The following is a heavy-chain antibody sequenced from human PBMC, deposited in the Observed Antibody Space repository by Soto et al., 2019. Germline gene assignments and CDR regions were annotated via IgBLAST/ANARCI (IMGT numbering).Heavy chain of an antibody. V-gene: IGHV1-2*04. CDR1: GYTFTGYY. CDR2: INPNSGGT. CDR3: ARGPPRLWFGELLSSYYYYYYGMDV. Sequence: GASVQVSCKASGYTFTGYYVRWVRQAPGQGLEWMGWINPNSGGTNYAQKFQGWVTMTRDTSISTAYMELSRLRSDDTAVYYCARGPPRLWFGELLSSYYYYYYGMDVWGQGTTVTVSS. J-gene: IGHJ6*02. D-gene: IGHD3-10*01.